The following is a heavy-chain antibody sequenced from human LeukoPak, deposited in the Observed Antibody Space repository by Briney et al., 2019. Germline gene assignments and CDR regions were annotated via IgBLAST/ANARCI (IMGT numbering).Heavy chain of an antibody. J-gene: IGHJ4*02. CDR1: GGSISSYY. CDR2: IYYSGST. Sequence: PSETLSLTCTVSGGSISSYYWSWIRQPPGKGLEWIGYIYYSGSTNYNPSLKSRVTISVDTSKNQFSLKLSSVTAADTAVYYCARVRRGSYSTRLDYFDYWGQGTLVTVSS. V-gene: IGHV4-59*01. D-gene: IGHD1-26*01. CDR3: ARVRRGSYSTRLDYFDY.